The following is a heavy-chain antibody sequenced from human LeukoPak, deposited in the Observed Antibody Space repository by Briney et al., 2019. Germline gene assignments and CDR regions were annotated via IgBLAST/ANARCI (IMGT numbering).Heavy chain of an antibody. Sequence: PSETLSLTCTVSGDSFSSHYWTWLRQPPGKGLEWLGYISYRGSTNYNPSLKSRVTISIDTPKNQLSLRLSSVTAADTAVYYCARDLVTVTKGFDIWGQGTMVSVSS. CDR3: ARDLVTVTKGFDI. J-gene: IGHJ3*02. CDR2: ISYRGST. V-gene: IGHV4-59*11. D-gene: IGHD4-17*01. CDR1: GDSFSSHY.